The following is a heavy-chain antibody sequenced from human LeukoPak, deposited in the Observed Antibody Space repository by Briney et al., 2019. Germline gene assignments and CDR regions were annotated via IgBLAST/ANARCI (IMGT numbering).Heavy chain of an antibody. Sequence: KIGESLKISCKGSGYSFTSYWIGWVRLMPGKGLEWMGIIYPGDSDTRYSPSFQGQVTISADKSISTAYLQWSSLKASDTAMYYCARSIAAAGYNWFDPWGQGTLVTVSS. J-gene: IGHJ5*02. D-gene: IGHD6-13*01. CDR1: GYSFTSYW. CDR2: IYPGDSDT. V-gene: IGHV5-51*01. CDR3: ARSIAAAGYNWFDP.